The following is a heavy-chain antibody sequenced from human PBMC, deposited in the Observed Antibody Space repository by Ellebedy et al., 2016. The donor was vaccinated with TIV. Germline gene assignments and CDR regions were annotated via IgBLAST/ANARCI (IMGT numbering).Heavy chain of an antibody. Sequence: ASVKVSXKASGYTFTDYYMHWLRQAPGQGLEWMGIIVPSGGSTNFAQNFQGRLTMTRDTSTSTVYMELSSLRSEDTAVFYCARELPSSYYFDYWGQGTLVTVSS. CDR1: GYTFTDYY. V-gene: IGHV1-46*01. J-gene: IGHJ4*02. CDR3: ARELPSSYYFDY. D-gene: IGHD2-15*01. CDR2: IVPSGGST.